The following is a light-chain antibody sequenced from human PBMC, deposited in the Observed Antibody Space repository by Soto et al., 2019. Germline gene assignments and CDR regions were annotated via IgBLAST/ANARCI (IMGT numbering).Light chain of an antibody. CDR2: DVT. J-gene: IGLJ2*01. V-gene: IGLV2-14*01. CDR1: NSDVGAYNY. CDR3: SSYTSSTTLV. Sequence: QSVLTQPASVSGSPGQSITISCTGTNSDVGAYNYVSWYQQHPGKAPKLMIYDVTNRPSGVSNRFSGSKSGNTASLTISGLQAEDEADYHCSSYTSSTTLVFGGGTKLTVL.